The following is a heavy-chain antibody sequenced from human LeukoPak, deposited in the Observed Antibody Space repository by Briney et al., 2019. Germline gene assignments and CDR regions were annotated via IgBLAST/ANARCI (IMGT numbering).Heavy chain of an antibody. J-gene: IGHJ5*02. V-gene: IGHV4-31*02. CDR1: GGXIXSGGYY. D-gene: IGHD6-6*01. CDR2: IYYSGST. Sequence: SQTXSXTXTXXGGXIXSGGYYWNWIRQHPGKGLXWIGYIYYSGSTYHNPSLKSRVTISVDTSKNQFSLKLSSVTAADTAVYYCASGEYSSSGWFDPWGQGTLVTVSS. CDR3: ASGEYSSSGWFDP.